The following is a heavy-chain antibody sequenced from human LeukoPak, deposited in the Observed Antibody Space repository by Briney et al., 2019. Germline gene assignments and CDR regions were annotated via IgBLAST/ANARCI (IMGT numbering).Heavy chain of an antibody. CDR2: ISDSGGST. J-gene: IGHJ4*02. CDR3: AKYGSSKYYFDY. V-gene: IGHV3-23*01. CDR1: GFTFSSSD. D-gene: IGHD3-10*01. Sequence: GGSLRLSCAASGFTFSSSDMNWVRQAPGKGLEWVSSISDSGGSTYYADSVKGRLTISRDNSKNTVYLQMNSLRAGDTAVYYCAKYGSSKYYFDYWGQGTLVTVSS.